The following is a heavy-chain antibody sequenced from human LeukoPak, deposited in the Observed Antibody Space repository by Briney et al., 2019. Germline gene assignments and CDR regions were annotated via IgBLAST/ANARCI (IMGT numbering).Heavy chain of an antibody. Sequence: SETLSLTCSVSGDSISSYYWSWIRQPAGKGLEWMGRIYATGSSNYNPSLNSRVTMSVDTSRSQFSLKLTSVTAADTALYYCARQASYWGLWKGFDIWGQGMMVTVSS. CDR3: ARQASYWGLWKGFDI. CDR2: IYATGSS. D-gene: IGHD2-8*02. V-gene: IGHV4-4*07. J-gene: IGHJ3*02. CDR1: GDSISSYY.